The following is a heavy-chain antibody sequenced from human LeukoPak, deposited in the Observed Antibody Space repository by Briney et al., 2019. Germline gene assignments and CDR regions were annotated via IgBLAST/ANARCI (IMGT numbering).Heavy chain of an antibody. Sequence: GRSLTLSCAPSGFTFRSYGMHWVRHPPGKGLGYDSAISIDGGRTTYANSVNGRLTISTANSTNTLSLQMGSHRAEDLAVYYCVTYYYDSGGFHFHHWGEGTLGTVSS. D-gene: IGHD3-22*01. J-gene: IGHJ1*01. CDR1: GFTFRSYG. CDR3: VTYYYDSGGFHFHH. V-gene: IGHV3-64*01. CDR2: ISIDGGRT.